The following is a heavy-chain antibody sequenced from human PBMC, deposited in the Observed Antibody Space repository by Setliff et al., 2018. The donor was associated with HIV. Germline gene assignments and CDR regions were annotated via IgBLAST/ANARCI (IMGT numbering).Heavy chain of an antibody. Sequence: TSETLSLTCNVSGGSISSSSYYWGWIRQPPGKGLEWIGSYHYSGSTSYNPSLRSRVTISADTSKSQFSLNLSSVTAADTGVYYCAREDRSNWSYDRFYYFGLDVWGQGTTVTVSS. D-gene: IGHD6-13*01. V-gene: IGHV4-39*07. J-gene: IGHJ6*01. CDR1: GGSISSSSYY. CDR2: YHYSGST. CDR3: AREDRSNWSYDRFYYFGLDV.